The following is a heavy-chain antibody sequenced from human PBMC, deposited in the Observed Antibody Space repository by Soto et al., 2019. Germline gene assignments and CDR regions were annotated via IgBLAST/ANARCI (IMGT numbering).Heavy chain of an antibody. CDR3: AKDGRSSGSELDY. J-gene: IGHJ4*02. CDR1: GYTFTGYY. V-gene: IGHV1-2*04. Sequence: ASVKVSCKASGYTFTGYYMHWVRQAPGQGLEWMGWINPNSGGTNYAQKFQGWVTMTRDTSISTAYMELSRLRSDDTAVYYCAKDGRSSGSELDYWGQGTLVTVSS. D-gene: IGHD6-19*01. CDR2: INPNSGGT.